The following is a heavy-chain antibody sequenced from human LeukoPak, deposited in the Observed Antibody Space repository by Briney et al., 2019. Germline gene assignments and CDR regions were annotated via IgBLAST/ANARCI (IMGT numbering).Heavy chain of an antibody. CDR2: IYSGGST. D-gene: IGHD6-13*01. V-gene: IGHV3-53*01. J-gene: IGHJ4*02. CDR3: ARLFPSWYGPRYFDY. Sequence: GGSLRLSCAASGFTVSSNYMSWVRQAPGKGLEWVSVIYSGGSTYYADSVKGRFTIPRDNSKNTLYLQMNSLRAEDTAVYYCARLFPSWYGPRYFDYWGQGTLVTVSS. CDR1: GFTVSSNY.